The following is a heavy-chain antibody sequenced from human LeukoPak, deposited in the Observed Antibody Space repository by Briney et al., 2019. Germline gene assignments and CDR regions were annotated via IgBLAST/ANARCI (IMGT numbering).Heavy chain of an antibody. CDR1: GFSFMNAW. V-gene: IGHV3-15*01. J-gene: IGHJ4*02. D-gene: IGHD2/OR15-2a*01. CDR2: IKSNADGGTP. Sequence: GGSLRLSCAASGFSFMNAWMIWVRQAPGKGLEWVGRIKSNADGGTPDYAAPARGRFTISRDDSKNTLYLEMNSLKTEDTAVYYCTTFYHEYSPYWGRGTLVTVSS. CDR3: TTFYHEYSPY.